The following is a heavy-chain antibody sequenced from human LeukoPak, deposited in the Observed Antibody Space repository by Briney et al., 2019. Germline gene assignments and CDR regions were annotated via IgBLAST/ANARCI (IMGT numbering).Heavy chain of an antibody. CDR2: ISAYNGNT. CDR1: GYTFTSYG. CDR3: ARVRVWGSYRPRYFDY. D-gene: IGHD3-16*02. V-gene: IGHV1-18*01. Sequence: ASVKVSCKASGYTFTSYGISWVRQAPGQGLEWMGWISAYNGNTNYAQKLQGRVTMNTDTSTSTAHMELRSLRSDDTAVYYCARVRVWGSYRPRYFDYWGQGTLVTVSS. J-gene: IGHJ4*02.